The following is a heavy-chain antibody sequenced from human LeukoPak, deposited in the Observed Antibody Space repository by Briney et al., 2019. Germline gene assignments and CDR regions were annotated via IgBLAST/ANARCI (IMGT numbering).Heavy chain of an antibody. CDR1: GYTLTELS. V-gene: IGHV1-24*01. CDR3: ATFRGSIEGDAFDI. J-gene: IGHJ3*02. CDR2: FDPEDGET. D-gene: IGHD3-10*01. Sequence: ASVKVSCKFSGYTLTELSMHWVRQAPGKGLEWVGGFDPEDGETIYAQKFQGRVTITEDTSTDTPYMELSSLRSEDTAVYYCATFRGSIEGDAFDIWGHGTMVTVSS.